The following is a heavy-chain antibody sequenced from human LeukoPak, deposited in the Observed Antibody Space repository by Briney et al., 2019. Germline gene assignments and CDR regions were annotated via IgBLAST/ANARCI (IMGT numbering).Heavy chain of an antibody. CDR3: ARDRAINNYDFWSGSLQIDAFDI. CDR2: ISSSSSTI. D-gene: IGHD3-3*01. CDR1: GFTFSSYS. Sequence: GGSLRLSCAASGFTFSSYSMNWVRQAPGKGLEWVSYISSSSSTIYYADSVKGRFTISRDNAKNSLYLQMNSLRAEDTAVYYCARDRAINNYDFWSGSLQIDAFDIWGQGTMVTVSS. V-gene: IGHV3-48*04. J-gene: IGHJ3*02.